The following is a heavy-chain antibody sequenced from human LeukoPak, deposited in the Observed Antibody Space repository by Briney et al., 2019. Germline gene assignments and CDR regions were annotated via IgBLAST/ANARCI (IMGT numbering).Heavy chain of an antibody. CDR3: ARDLSSGWSPPLWY. CDR1: GFTFSNYA. J-gene: IGHJ4*02. Sequence: PGGSLRLSCAASGFTFSNYALSWVRQAPGKGLEWVSSISSSSSYIYYADSVKGRFTISRDNAKNSLYLQMNSLRAEDTAVYYCARDLSSGWSPPLWYWGQGTLVTVSS. D-gene: IGHD6-13*01. CDR2: ISSSSSYI. V-gene: IGHV3-21*01.